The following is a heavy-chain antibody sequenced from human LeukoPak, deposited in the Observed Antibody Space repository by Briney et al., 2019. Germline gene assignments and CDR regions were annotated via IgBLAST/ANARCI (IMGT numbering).Heavy chain of an antibody. D-gene: IGHD3-22*01. CDR2: IKSKTDGGTT. Sequence: PGGSLRLYCAASGFTFSNAWMSWVRQAPGKGLEWVGRIKSKTDGGTTDYAAPVKGRFTISRDDSKNTLYLQMNSLKTEDTAVYYCTTEGSSGSYLDYWGQGTLVTVSS. CDR1: GFTFSNAW. J-gene: IGHJ4*02. V-gene: IGHV3-15*01. CDR3: TTEGSSGSYLDY.